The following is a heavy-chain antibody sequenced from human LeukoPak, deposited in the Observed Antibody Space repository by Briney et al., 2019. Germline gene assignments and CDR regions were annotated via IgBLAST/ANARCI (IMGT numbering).Heavy chain of an antibody. CDR2: IYSGGST. CDR1: GFTVSSNY. V-gene: IGHV3-53*01. CDR3: ARVHGSGSYGGWYFDY. Sequence: GGSLRLSCAASGFTVSSNYMSWVRQAPGKGLEWVSVIYSGGSTYYADSVKGRFTISRDNSKSTLYLQMNSLRAEDTAVYYCARVHGSGSYGGWYFDYWGQGTLVTVSS. J-gene: IGHJ4*02. D-gene: IGHD3-10*01.